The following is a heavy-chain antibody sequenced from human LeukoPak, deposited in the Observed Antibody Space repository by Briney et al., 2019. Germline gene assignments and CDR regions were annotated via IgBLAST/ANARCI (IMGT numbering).Heavy chain of an antibody. CDR1: GGTFSSYA. CDR2: IILILGIA. V-gene: IGHV1-69*04. D-gene: IGHD3-10*01. Sequence: SVKVSCKASGGTFSSYAISWVRPAPGQGLEWMGRIILILGIANYAQKFQGRVTITADKSTSTAYMELSSLRSEDTAVYYCARDLRGAFDIWGQGTMVTVSS. CDR3: ARDLRGAFDI. J-gene: IGHJ3*02.